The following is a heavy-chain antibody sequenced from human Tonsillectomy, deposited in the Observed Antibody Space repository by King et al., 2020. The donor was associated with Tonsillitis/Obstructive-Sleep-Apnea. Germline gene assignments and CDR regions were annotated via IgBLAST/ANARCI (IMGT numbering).Heavy chain of an antibody. J-gene: IGHJ4*02. D-gene: IGHD3-16*02. V-gene: IGHV3-66*01. CDR2: IYSGGNI. CDR1: GFTVSSNH. CDR3: ARGLVNPGYFDY. Sequence: VQLVESGRGLVQPGGSLRLSCAASGFTVSSNHMSWVRQAPGKGLEWVSAIYSGGNIHYADSVKGRFTISRDNSKNTLYVQMNSLRAEDTAVYYCARGLVNPGYFDYWGQGTLVTVSS.